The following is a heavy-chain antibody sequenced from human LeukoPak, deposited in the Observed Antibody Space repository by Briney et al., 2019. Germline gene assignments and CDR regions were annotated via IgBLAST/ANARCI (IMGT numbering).Heavy chain of an antibody. V-gene: IGHV4-39*01. J-gene: IGHJ4*02. Sequence: PSETLSLTCTVPGGSISSSSYYWGWIRQPPGKGLEWIGSIYYSGSTYYNPSLKSRVTISVDTSKNQFSLKLSSVTAADTAVYYCARLVGAIVDYWGQGTLVTVSS. CDR2: IYYSGST. CDR1: GGSISSSSYY. D-gene: IGHD1-26*01. CDR3: ARLVGAIVDY.